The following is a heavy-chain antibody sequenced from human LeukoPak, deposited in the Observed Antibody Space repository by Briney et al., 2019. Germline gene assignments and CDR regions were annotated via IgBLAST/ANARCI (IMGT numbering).Heavy chain of an antibody. J-gene: IGHJ3*02. V-gene: IGHV1-3*02. CDR1: GYTFTSYA. CDR3: ARDWSDSAHSGSYRGGDAFDI. D-gene: IGHD1-26*01. CDR2: SNAGNGNT. Sequence: VASVKVSCKASGYTFTSYAMHWVRQAPGQRLEWMGWSNAGNGNTKYSQEFQGRVTITRDTSASTAYMELSSLRSEDTAVYYCARDWSDSAHSGSYRGGDAFDIWGQGTMVTVSS.